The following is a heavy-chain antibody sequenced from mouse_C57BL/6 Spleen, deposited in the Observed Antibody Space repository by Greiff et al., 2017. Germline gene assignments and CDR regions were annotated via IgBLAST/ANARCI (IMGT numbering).Heavy chain of an antibody. CDR3: ARWGITTVVED. Sequence: QVQLQQPGAELVRPGTSVKLSCKASGYTFTSYGMHWVKQRPGQGLEWIGVLDPSDSDTNYNQKFKGKATLTVDTSSSTAYMQLSSLTSEASAVYYCARWGITTVVEDWGQGTSVTVSS. D-gene: IGHD1-1*01. CDR1: GYTFTSYG. V-gene: IGHV1-59*01. J-gene: IGHJ4*01. CDR2: LDPSDSDT.